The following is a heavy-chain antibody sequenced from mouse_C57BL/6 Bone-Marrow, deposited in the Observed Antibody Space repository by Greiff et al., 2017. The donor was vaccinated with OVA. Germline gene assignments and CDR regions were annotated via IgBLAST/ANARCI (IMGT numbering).Heavy chain of an antibody. V-gene: IGHV1-82*01. CDR3: ARSLSDGYCDY. CDR2: IYPGAGDT. CDR1: GYAFSSSW. D-gene: IGHD2-3*01. Sequence: LQESGPELVKPGASVKISCKASGYAFSSSWMNWVKQRPGKGLEWIGRIYPGAGDTNYNGKFKGTATLTADKSSSTAYMQLSSLTSEDSAVYFCARSLSDGYCDYWGQGTTLTVSS. J-gene: IGHJ2*01.